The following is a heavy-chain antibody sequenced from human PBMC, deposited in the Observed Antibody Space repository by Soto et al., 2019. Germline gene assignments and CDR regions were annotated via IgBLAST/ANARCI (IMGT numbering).Heavy chain of an antibody. CDR3: ARDSRTGTTAYYYYGMDV. D-gene: IGHD1-7*01. CDR1: GFTFSSYA. CDR2: ISYDGSNK. Sequence: GGSLRLSCQASGFTFSSYAMHWVRQAPGKELEWVAVISYDGSNKYYADSVKGRFTISRDNSKNTLYLQMNSLRAEDTAVYYCARDSRTGTTAYYYYGMDVWGQGTTVTVSS. V-gene: IGHV3-30-3*01. J-gene: IGHJ6*02.